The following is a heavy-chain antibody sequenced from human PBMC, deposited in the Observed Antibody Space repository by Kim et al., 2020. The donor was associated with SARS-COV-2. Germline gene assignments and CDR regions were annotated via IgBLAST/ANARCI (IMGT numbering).Heavy chain of an antibody. J-gene: IGHJ4*02. CDR1: GGSISSSSYY. D-gene: IGHD1-1*01. Sequence: SETLSLTCTVSGGSISSSSYYWGWIRQPPGKGLEWIGSIYYSGSTYYNPSLKSRVTISVDTSKNQFSLKLSSVTAADTAVYYCASGAYRWNDAGPFDYWGQGTLVTVSS. CDR3: ASGAYRWNDAGPFDY. CDR2: IYYSGST. V-gene: IGHV4-39*07.